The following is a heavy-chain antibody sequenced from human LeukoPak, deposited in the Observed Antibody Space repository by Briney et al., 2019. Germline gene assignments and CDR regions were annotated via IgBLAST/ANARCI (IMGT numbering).Heavy chain of an antibody. V-gene: IGHV3-23*01. D-gene: IGHD6-13*01. Sequence: GGSLRLSCAASGFTFSSYAMSWVRRAPGKGLEWVSAISGSGGSTYYADSVKGRFTISRDNSKNTLYLQMNSLRAEDTAVYYCARDSRVYSSSGFRYWGQGTLVTVSS. J-gene: IGHJ4*02. CDR2: ISGSGGST. CDR3: ARDSRVYSSSGFRY. CDR1: GFTFSSYA.